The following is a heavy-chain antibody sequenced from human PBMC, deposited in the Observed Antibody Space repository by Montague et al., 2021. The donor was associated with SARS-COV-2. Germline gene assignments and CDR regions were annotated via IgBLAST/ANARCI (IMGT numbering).Heavy chain of an antibody. D-gene: IGHD3-22*01. J-gene: IGHJ6*02. CDR1: GGSVSSGSYY. Sequence: TLSLTCTVSGGSVSSGSYYWSWIRPPAGKGLEWIGRIYTSGSSNSNPSLQSPVTISVDTSKNPFSLKVSSVTAADTAVYYCARERSADYYDGSGYHSYKYGMDVWGQGTTVTVSS. CDR3: ARERSADYYDGSGYHSYKYGMDV. CDR2: IYTSGSS. V-gene: IGHV4-61*02.